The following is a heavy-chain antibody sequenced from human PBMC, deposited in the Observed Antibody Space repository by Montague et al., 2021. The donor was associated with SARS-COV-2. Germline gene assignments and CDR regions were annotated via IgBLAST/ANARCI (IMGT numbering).Heavy chain of an antibody. CDR1: GFTFSSYA. CDR3: AGGGSEGLYDYYYGMDV. J-gene: IGHJ6*02. CDR2: ISYDGSNK. V-gene: IGHV3-30-3*01. D-gene: IGHD3-10*01. Sequence: SLRLSCAASGFTFSSYAMHWVRQAPGKGLEWVAVISYDGSNKYYADSVKGRFTISRDNSKNTLYLQMNSLRAEDTAVYYCAGGGSEGLYDYYYGMDVWGRGTTVTVSS.